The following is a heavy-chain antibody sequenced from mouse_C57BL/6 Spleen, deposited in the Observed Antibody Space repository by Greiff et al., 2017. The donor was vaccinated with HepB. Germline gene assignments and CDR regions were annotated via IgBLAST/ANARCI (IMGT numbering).Heavy chain of an antibody. Sequence: QVQLQQPGAELVMPGASVKLSCKASGYTFTSYWMHWVKQRPGQGLEWIGEIDPSDSYTNYNQKFKGKSTLTVDKSSSTAYMQLSSLTSEDSAVYYCARRKPGTAQATYGGAMDYWGQGTSVTVSS. CDR3: ARRKPGTAQATYGGAMDY. CDR1: GYTFTSYW. J-gene: IGHJ4*01. CDR2: IDPSDSYT. V-gene: IGHV1-69*01. D-gene: IGHD3-2*02.